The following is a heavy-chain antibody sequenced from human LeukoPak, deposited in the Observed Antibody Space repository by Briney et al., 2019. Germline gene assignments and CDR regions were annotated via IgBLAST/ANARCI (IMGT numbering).Heavy chain of an antibody. V-gene: IGHV4-34*01. CDR1: GGSFSGYY. CDR2: INHSGST. J-gene: IGHJ6*03. D-gene: IGHD3-10*01. CDR3: ARQVLLWFGELYYYYYYMDV. Sequence: PSETLSLTCAVYGGSFSGYYWSWIRQPPGKGLEWIGEINHSGSTNYNPSLKSRVTISVDTSKTKFSLKLSSGTAADTAVYYCARQVLLWFGELYYYYYYMDVWGKGTTVTISS.